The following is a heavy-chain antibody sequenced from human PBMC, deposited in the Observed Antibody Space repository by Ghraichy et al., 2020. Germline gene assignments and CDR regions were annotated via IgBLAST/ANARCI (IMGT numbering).Heavy chain of an antibody. CDR2: IIPIFGTA. Sequence: SVKVSCKASGGTFSSYAISWVRQAPGQGREWMGGIIPIFGTANYAQKFQGRVTITADESTRTAYMELSSLRYEDTAVYYCARVAARNTGYCSSTSCLNIRRCYYYYMDVWGKGATVTVSS. J-gene: IGHJ6*03. D-gene: IGHD2-2*01. CDR3: ARVAARNTGYCSSTSCLNIRRCYYYYMDV. V-gene: IGHV1-69*13. CDR1: GGTFSSYA.